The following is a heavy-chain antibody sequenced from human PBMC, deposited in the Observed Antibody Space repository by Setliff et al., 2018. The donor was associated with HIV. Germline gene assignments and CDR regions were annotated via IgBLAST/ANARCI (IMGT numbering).Heavy chain of an antibody. CDR1: GYTFTDYA. J-gene: IGHJ4*02. CDR2: INTNTGNP. Sequence: VKVSCKASGYTFTDYAMNWVRQAPGQGLEWMGWINTNTGNPTYAQGFTGRFVFSLDTSVSTTYLQISSLKAEDTAVYYCASDSPLAFDYWGQGTLVTVSS. CDR3: ASDSPLAFDY. V-gene: IGHV7-4-1*02.